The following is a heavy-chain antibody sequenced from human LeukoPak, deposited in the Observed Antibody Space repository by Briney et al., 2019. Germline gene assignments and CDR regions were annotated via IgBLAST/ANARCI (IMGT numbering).Heavy chain of an antibody. J-gene: IGHJ4*02. Sequence: PSETLSLTCDVSGYSIRSGSYWGWIRQPPGKGLEWIGCMFHSGDTYHNPSLKSRVTISADTSKNQFSLKLTSVTAADTAVYYCAKGGAYGDYARHDYWGQGTLVTVSS. CDR3: AKGGAYGDYARHDY. CDR1: GYSIRSGSY. CDR2: MFHSGDT. D-gene: IGHD4-17*01. V-gene: IGHV4-38-2*01.